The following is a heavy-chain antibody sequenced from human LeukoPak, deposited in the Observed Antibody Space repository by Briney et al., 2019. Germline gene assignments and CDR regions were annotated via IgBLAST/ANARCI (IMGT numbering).Heavy chain of an antibody. CDR3: ARGSNYYDSGKGWFDP. J-gene: IGHJ5*02. V-gene: IGHV4-34*01. CDR1: GGSFSGYY. CDR2: INHSGSS. D-gene: IGHD3-10*01. Sequence: PSETLSLTCAVYGGSFSGYYWSWIRQPPGKGLEWIGEINHSGSSNYNPSLKSRVTISVDTSKNQFSLKLSSVTAAGTAVYYCARGSNYYDSGKGWFDPWGQGTLVTVSS.